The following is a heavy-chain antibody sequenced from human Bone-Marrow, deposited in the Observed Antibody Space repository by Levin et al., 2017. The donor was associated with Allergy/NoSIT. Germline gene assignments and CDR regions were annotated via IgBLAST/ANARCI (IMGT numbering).Heavy chain of an antibody. CDR1: GFTFSSYS. D-gene: IGHD4-17*01. CDR3: AREGPVTYPHYYYGMDV. V-gene: IGHV3-21*01. J-gene: IGHJ6*02. Sequence: GGSLRLSCAASGFTFSSYSMNWVRQAPGKGLEWVSSISSSSSYIYYADSVKGRFTISRDNAKNSLYLQMNSLRAEDTAVYYCAREGPVTYPHYYYGMDVWGQGTTVTVSS. CDR2: ISSSSSYI.